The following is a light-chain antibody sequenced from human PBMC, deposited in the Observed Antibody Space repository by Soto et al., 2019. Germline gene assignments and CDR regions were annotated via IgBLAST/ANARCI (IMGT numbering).Light chain of an antibody. V-gene: IGLV2-14*01. CDR2: EVS. CDR3: SSYTSSSSYG. Sequence: QSALTQPASVSGSPGQSITISCTGTSSDVGGYNYVSWYQQHPGKAPKLMIYEVSNRPSGVPNRFSGSKSGNTASLTISGRQAEDEADYYCSSYTSSSSYGCGSGSEVTVL. CDR1: SSDVGGYNY. J-gene: IGLJ1*01.